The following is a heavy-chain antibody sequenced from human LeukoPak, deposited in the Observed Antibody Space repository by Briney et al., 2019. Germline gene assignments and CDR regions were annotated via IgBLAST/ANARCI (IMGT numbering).Heavy chain of an antibody. J-gene: IGHJ4*02. Sequence: GGSLRLSCAASGFTFDDYAMHWGRQAPGQGLEWGSGISWNSGVIGYAAPVQSRFTISRDKAKTALYMQMNSLRAEDTALYYCAKDPRYDFWSGYYDYWGEGTLVTVSS. CDR1: GFTFDDYA. CDR3: AKDPRYDFWSGYYDY. CDR2: ISWNSGVI. V-gene: IGHV3-9*01. D-gene: IGHD3-3*01.